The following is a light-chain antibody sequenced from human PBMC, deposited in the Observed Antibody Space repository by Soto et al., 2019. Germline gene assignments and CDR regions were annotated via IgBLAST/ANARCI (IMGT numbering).Light chain of an antibody. Sequence: DIQMTQSPSSLSASVGDRDTITCRASQNITTFLNWYQQKPGKAPNLLIYAASSLQSGVPSRFSGSGSGTDFTLTISSLQLEDFATYYCQQSYDTLWTFGQGTKVDIK. V-gene: IGKV1-39*01. CDR1: QNITTF. J-gene: IGKJ1*01. CDR3: QQSYDTLWT. CDR2: AAS.